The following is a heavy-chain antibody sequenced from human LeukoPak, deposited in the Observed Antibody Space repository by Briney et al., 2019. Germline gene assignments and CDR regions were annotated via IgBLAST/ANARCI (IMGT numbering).Heavy chain of an antibody. Sequence: GGSLRLSCAASGFTFSSYEMNWVRQAPGKGLEWVSGISGSGGTIHYADSVKGRFTISRDNSKNTLYLQINSLRAEDTAVYYCAKDTANTAVPGEYFDYWGQGALVTVSS. CDR2: ISGSGGTI. J-gene: IGHJ4*02. CDR1: GFTFSSYE. CDR3: AKDTANTAVPGEYFDY. D-gene: IGHD6-19*01. V-gene: IGHV3-23*01.